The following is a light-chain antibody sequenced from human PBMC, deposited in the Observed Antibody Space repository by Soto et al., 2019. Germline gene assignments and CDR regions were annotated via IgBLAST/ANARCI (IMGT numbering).Light chain of an antibody. CDR3: QQYNNWPRT. Sequence: EVVMTQSPATLSVSPGERATLSCRASQTVSSNLAWYQRKPGQAPRLLIYGASTRATGLPARFSGSGSGTEFTLTISSLRSEDFAIYYCQQYNNWPRTFGQGTKV. CDR1: QTVSSN. J-gene: IGKJ1*01. CDR2: GAS. V-gene: IGKV3-15*01.